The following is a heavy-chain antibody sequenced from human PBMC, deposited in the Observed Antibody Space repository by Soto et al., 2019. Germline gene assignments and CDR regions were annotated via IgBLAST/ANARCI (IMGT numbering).Heavy chain of an antibody. D-gene: IGHD4-17*01. CDR3: ARVYGDDFYYYYYGMDV. J-gene: IGHJ6*02. CDR2: IIPIFGTA. V-gene: IGHV1-69*01. Sequence: QVQLVQSGAEVKKPGSLVKVSCKASGGTFSSYAISWVRQAPGQGLEWMGGIIPIFGTANYAQKFQGRVTITADESTSTAYMELSSLRSEDTAVYYCARVYGDDFYYYYYGMDVWGQGTTVTVSS. CDR1: GGTFSSYA.